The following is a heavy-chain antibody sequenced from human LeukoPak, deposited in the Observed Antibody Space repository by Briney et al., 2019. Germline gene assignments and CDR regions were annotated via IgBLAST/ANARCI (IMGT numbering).Heavy chain of an antibody. V-gene: IGHV3-74*01. Sequence: GGSLRLSCAASGFTFSSYWMHWVRHAPGKGLVWVSRIDRDGSSTIYADSVKGRLTISRDNAKNTLYLQMNSLRAEDTAVYYCARVRVNSGSYHAADAFDVWGQGTMVTVSS. J-gene: IGHJ3*01. CDR2: IDRDGSST. CDR1: GFTFSSYW. D-gene: IGHD1-26*01. CDR3: ARVRVNSGSYHAADAFDV.